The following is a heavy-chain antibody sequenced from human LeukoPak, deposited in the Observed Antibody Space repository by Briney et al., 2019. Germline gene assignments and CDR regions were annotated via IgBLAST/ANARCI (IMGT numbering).Heavy chain of an antibody. V-gene: IGHV3-21*01. D-gene: IGHD2-15*01. CDR1: GFTLSSYS. J-gene: IGHJ4*02. CDR2: ISSSSSYI. CDR3: AREGRYCSGGSCYSVFDY. Sequence: GGSLRLSCAASGFTLSSYSMNWVRQAPGKGLEWVSSISSSSSYIYYADSVKGRFTISRDNAKNSLYLQMNSLGAEDTAVYYCAREGRYCSGGSCYSVFDYWGQGTLVTVSS.